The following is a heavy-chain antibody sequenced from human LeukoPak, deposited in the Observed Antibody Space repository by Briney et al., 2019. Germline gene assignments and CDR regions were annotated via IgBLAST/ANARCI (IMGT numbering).Heavy chain of an antibody. CDR1: GGSISSYY. CDR3: ARVGYSSSWYEYYYYGMDI. Sequence: SETLSLTCTVSGGSISSYYWSWIRQPPGKGPEWIGYIYYSGSTNYNPSLKSRVTISVDTSKNQFSLKLSSVTAADTAVYYCARVGYSSSWYEYYYYGMDIWGQGTTVTVSS. V-gene: IGHV4-59*01. D-gene: IGHD6-13*01. J-gene: IGHJ6*02. CDR2: IYYSGST.